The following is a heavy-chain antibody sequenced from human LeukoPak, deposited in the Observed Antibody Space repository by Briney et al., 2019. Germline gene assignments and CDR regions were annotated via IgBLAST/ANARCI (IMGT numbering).Heavy chain of an antibody. CDR2: IYYSGST. CDR3: ARRVPAAIRYYYGMDV. V-gene: IGHV4-39*01. J-gene: IGHJ6*02. Sequence: PSETLSLTCTVSGGSTSSSSYYWGWIRQPPGKGLEWIGSIYYSGSTYYNPSLKSRVTISVDTSKNQFSLKLSSVTAADTAVYYCARRVPAAIRYYYGMDVWGQGTTVTVSS. CDR1: GGSTSSSSYY. D-gene: IGHD2-2*01.